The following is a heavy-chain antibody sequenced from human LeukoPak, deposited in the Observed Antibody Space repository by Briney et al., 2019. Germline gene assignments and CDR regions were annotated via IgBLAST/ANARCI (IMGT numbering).Heavy chain of an antibody. J-gene: IGHJ4*02. CDR2: ISGSGGST. CDR1: GFTFSSYA. V-gene: IGHV3-23*01. CDR3: AKGRSMIVATTVAY. Sequence: PGGSLRLSCAASGFTFSSYAMSWVRQAPGKGLEWVSAISGSGGSTYYADSVKGRFSISRDNSKSTLYLQMNSLGAEDTAVYYCAKGRSMIVATTVAYWGQGTLVTVSS. D-gene: IGHD3-22*01.